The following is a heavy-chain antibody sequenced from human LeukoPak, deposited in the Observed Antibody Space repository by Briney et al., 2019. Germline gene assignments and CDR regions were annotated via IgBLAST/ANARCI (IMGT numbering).Heavy chain of an antibody. CDR3: ARATWDSSGYYYDY. Sequence: GGSLRLSCAASGFTFSSYAMSWVRQAPGKGLEWVSAISGSGGSTYYADSVKGRFTISRDNAKKSLYLQMNSLRAEDTAVYYCARATWDSSGYYYDYWGQGTLVTVSS. CDR2: ISGSGGST. CDR1: GFTFSSYA. J-gene: IGHJ4*02. V-gene: IGHV3-23*01. D-gene: IGHD3-22*01.